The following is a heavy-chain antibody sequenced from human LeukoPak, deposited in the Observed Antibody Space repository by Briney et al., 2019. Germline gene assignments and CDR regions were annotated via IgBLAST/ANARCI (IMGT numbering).Heavy chain of an antibody. CDR1: GFTFSDYY. CDR3: ARDPCGGDCYSRYFDL. D-gene: IGHD2-21*02. J-gene: IGHJ2*01. CDR2: ISSSGSTI. V-gene: IGHV3-11*04. Sequence: PGGSLRLSCAASGFTFSDYYMSWIRQAPGKGLEWVSYISSSGSTIYYADSVKGRFTISRDNAKNSLYLQMNSLRAEDTAVYYCARDPCGGDCYSRYFDLWGRGTLVTVSS.